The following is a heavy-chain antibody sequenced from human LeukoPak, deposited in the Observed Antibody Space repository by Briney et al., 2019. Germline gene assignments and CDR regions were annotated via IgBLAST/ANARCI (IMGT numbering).Heavy chain of an antibody. Sequence: GASVKVSCKASGGTFSSYAISWVRQAPGQGLEWMGGIIPIFGTANYAQKFQGRVTITTDESTSTAYMELSSLRSEDTAVYYCARSPGGNARTWLDYWGQGTLVTVSS. CDR2: IIPIFGTA. J-gene: IGHJ4*02. CDR1: GGTFSSYA. V-gene: IGHV1-69*05. D-gene: IGHD4-23*01. CDR3: ARSPGGNARTWLDY.